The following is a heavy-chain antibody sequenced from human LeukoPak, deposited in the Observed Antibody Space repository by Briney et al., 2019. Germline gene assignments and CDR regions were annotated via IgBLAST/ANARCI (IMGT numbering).Heavy chain of an antibody. V-gene: IGHV3-23*01. CDR2: ISGSGSNT. D-gene: IGHD3-10*01. J-gene: IGHJ4*02. Sequence: GGSLRLSCAASGFIFSNYAMSWVRQAPGKGLEWVSIISGSGSNTYYAASVKGRFTISRDNSKNTLYLQMNSLRAEDTAVYYCAKVGYYYGSGSSPPGGYWGQGTLVTVSS. CDR1: GFIFSNYA. CDR3: AKVGYYYGSGSSPPGGY.